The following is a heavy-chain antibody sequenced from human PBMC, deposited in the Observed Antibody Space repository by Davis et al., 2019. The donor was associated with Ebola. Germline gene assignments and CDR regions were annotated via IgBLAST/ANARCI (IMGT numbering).Heavy chain of an antibody. V-gene: IGHV1-69*02. CDR3: ARGRSSGWYRWFDP. CDR2: IIPILGIA. Sequence: SVKVSCKASGGTFSSHTISWVRQAPGQGLEWMGRIIPILGIANYAQKFQGRVTITADKSTSTAYMELSSLRSEDTAVYYCARGRSSGWYRWFDPWGQGTLVTVSS. D-gene: IGHD6-19*01. CDR1: GGTFSSHT. J-gene: IGHJ5*02.